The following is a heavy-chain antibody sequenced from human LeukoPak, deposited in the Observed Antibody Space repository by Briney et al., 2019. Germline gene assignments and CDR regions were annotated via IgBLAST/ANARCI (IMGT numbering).Heavy chain of an antibody. V-gene: IGHV1-2*06. D-gene: IGHD5-12*01. CDR2: INPNSGGT. J-gene: IGHJ4*02. CDR3: ARGDVDPGDY. Sequence: GASVKVSCKASGGTFSSYAISWVRQAPGQGLEWMGRINPNSGGTNYAQKFQGRVTMTRDTSISTAYMELSRLRSDDTAVYYCARGDVDPGDYWGQGTLVTVSS. CDR1: GGTFSSYA.